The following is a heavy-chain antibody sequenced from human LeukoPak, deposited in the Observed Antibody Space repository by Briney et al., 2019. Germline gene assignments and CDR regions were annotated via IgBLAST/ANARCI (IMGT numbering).Heavy chain of an antibody. CDR3: ARDFEQNTFDY. Sequence: GGSLRLSCAASGFTFSSYWMSWVRQAPGKGLEWVANIKQDGSEKYYVDSVKGRFTISRDNAKSSLYLQMNSLRAEDTAVYYCARDFEQNTFDYWGQGTLVTVSS. J-gene: IGHJ4*02. V-gene: IGHV3-7*01. CDR2: IKQDGSEK. CDR1: GFTFSSYW.